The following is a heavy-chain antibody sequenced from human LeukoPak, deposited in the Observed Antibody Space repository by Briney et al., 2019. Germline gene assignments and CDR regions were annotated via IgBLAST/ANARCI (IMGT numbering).Heavy chain of an antibody. Sequence: GGFLRLSCAASGFTFSSYYMSWVRQAPGKGLEWVAIISYDGSHKSYADSVKGRFTISRDNSKNTLYLQMNSLRAEDTAVYYCARGLVYCGGDCLPNFDYWGQGTLVTVSS. V-gene: IGHV3-30*03. CDR3: ARGLVYCGGDCLPNFDY. D-gene: IGHD2-21*02. CDR1: GFTFSSYY. CDR2: ISYDGSHK. J-gene: IGHJ4*02.